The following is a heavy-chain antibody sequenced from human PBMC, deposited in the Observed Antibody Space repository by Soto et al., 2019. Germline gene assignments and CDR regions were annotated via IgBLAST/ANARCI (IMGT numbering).Heavy chain of an antibody. J-gene: IGHJ6*01. CDR2: IDPSDSYT. CDR3: AGTQDGLDV. V-gene: IGHV5-10-1*01. CDR1: GYSFSSYW. Sequence: EVQLVQSGAEVKKPGESLRISCKGSGYSFSSYWISWVRQMPGKGLEWMGRIDPSDSYTNYSPSFHGHVTISADRSICTAYMQGSSLKASDTGMFYCAGTQDGLDVWGQGTTVTVSS.